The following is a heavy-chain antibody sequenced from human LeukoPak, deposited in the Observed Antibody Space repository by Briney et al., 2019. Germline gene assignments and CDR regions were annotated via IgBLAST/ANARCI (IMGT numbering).Heavy chain of an antibody. J-gene: IGHJ4*02. CDR3: ARVVPATVVFDY. V-gene: IGHV4-61*10. D-gene: IGHD2-2*01. CDR1: GGSISSGSYY. CDR2: IYYSGST. Sequence: PSETLSLTCTVSGGSISSGSYYWSWIRQPAGKGLEWIGYIYYSGSTNYNPSLKSRVTISVDTSKNQFSLKLSSVTAADTAVYYCARVVPATVVFDYWGQGTLVTVSS.